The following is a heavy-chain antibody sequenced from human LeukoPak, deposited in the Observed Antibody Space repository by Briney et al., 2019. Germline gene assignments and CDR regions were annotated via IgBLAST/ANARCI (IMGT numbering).Heavy chain of an antibody. CDR1: GFIFSSYS. CDR2: ITGSGGNT. V-gene: IGHV3-23*01. D-gene: IGHD6-13*01. J-gene: IGHJ6*02. Sequence: GSLRLSCAASGFIFSSYSMGWVRQAPGKGLEWVSVITGSGGNTYYADSVKGRLTISKDNSKNTVYLQMSSLRVDDTAVYYCAKAASSSWPSYYYGMDVWGQGTTVTVSS. CDR3: AKAASSSWPSYYYGMDV.